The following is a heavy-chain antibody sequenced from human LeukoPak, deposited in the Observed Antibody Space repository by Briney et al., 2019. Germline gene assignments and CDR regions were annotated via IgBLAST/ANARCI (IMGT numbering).Heavy chain of an antibody. J-gene: IGHJ6*03. CDR2: IKQDGSEK. D-gene: IGHD3-22*01. CDR3: ARDTLHYYDSSGYYYMDV. Sequence: PGGSLRLSCAASGFTLSSYWMSWVRQAPGKGLEWVANIKQDGSEKYYVDSVKGRFTISRDNAKNSLYLQMNSLRAEDTAVYYCARDTLHYYDSSGYYYMDVWGKGTTVTVSS. V-gene: IGHV3-7*01. CDR1: GFTLSSYW.